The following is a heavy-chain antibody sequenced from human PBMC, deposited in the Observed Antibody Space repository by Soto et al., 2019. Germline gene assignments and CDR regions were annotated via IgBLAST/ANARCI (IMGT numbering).Heavy chain of an antibody. CDR1: GYTFTSYG. Sequence: ASVKVSCKASGYTFTSYGISWVRQAPGQGLEWMGWISACNGNTNYAQKLQGRVTMTTDTSTSTAYMELRSLRSDDTAVYYCARAKLYCTNGVCFNYYYYGMDVWGQGTTVTVSS. D-gene: IGHD2-8*01. J-gene: IGHJ6*02. V-gene: IGHV1-18*01. CDR3: ARAKLYCTNGVCFNYYYYGMDV. CDR2: ISACNGNT.